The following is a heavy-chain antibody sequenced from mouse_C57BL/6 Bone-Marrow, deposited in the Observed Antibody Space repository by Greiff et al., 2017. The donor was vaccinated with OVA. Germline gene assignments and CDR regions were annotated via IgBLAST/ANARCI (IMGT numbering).Heavy chain of an antibody. CDR2: IYPRSGNT. CDR1: GYTFTSYG. J-gene: IGHJ2*01. V-gene: IGHV1-81*01. Sequence: QVQLQQSGAELARPGASVKLSCKASGYTFTSYGLSWVKQRTGQGLEWIGEIYPRSGNTYYNAKFQGKATLTADKSSSTAYIELRSLTSEYSVVYFCARGAYCYFDYWGQGTTLTVSS. CDR3: ARGAYCYFDY. D-gene: IGHD2-10*01.